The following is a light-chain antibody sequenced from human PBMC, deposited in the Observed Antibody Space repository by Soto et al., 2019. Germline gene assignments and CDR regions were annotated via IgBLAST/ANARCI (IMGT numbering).Light chain of an antibody. CDR1: QSFSSSY. CDR2: GAS. Sequence: EIVLTQSPGTLSLSPGERATLSCRASQSFSSSYLAWFQQKPGQAPRLLIYGASNRATGIPDRFSGSGSGTDFTLTISRLEPEDFAVYYRQQYGTSSWTFGQGTKVEIK. CDR3: QQYGTSSWT. J-gene: IGKJ1*01. V-gene: IGKV3-20*01.